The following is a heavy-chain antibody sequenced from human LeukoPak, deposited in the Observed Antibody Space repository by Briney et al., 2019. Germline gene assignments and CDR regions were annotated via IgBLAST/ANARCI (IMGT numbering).Heavy chain of an antibody. CDR2: IYYSGST. D-gene: IGHD2-2*01. Sequence: PSETLSLTCTVSGGSISSYYWSWIRQPPGKGLEWIGYIYYSGSTNYNPSLKSRVTISVDTSKNQFSPKLSSVTAADTAVYYCARVPAAIPSGWFDPWGQGTLVTVSS. J-gene: IGHJ5*02. V-gene: IGHV4-59*08. CDR3: ARVPAAIPSGWFDP. CDR1: GGSISSYY.